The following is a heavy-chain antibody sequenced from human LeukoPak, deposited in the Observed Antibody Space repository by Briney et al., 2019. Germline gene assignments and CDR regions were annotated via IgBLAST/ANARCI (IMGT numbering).Heavy chain of an antibody. V-gene: IGHV3-48*01. D-gene: IGHD2-15*01. Sequence: PGGSLRLSCAASGFTFSSYSMNWVRQAPGKGLEWVSYISGSSSTIYYADSVKGRFTISRDNAKNSLYLQMNSLRAEDTAVYYCARDVRVFGWWEPFDYWGQGTLVTASS. CDR3: ARDVRVFGWWEPFDY. CDR1: GFTFSSYS. J-gene: IGHJ4*02. CDR2: ISGSSSTI.